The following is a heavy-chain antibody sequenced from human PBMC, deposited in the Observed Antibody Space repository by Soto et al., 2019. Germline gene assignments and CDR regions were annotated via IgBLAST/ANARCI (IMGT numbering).Heavy chain of an antibody. CDR2: IKSKTDGGTT. Sequence: EVQLVESGGGLVKPGGSLRLSCAASGFTFSNAWMSWVRQAPGKGLEWVGRIKSKTDGGTTDYAAPVKGRFTISRDDSKNTLYLQMNSLKTEDTAVYYCTTDPPPGMVRGATRPLELPYYYYGMDVWGQGTTVTVSS. V-gene: IGHV3-15*01. J-gene: IGHJ6*02. D-gene: IGHD3-10*01. CDR1: GFTFSNAW. CDR3: TTDPPPGMVRGATRPLELPYYYYGMDV.